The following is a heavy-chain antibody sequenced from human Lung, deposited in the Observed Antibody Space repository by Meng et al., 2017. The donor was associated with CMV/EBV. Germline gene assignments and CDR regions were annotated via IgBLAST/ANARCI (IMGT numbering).Heavy chain of an antibody. CDR2: ITGGGNYI. J-gene: IGHJ4*02. Sequence: GESXKIPRPASGFTFTSYAMNWVRTAPGKGLEWVSSITGGGNYIYYADSVKGRFSVSRDNAKNSLYLQMNSLRAEDTAVYYCARGRGLVATIVQYDLDDWGQGXLVTVSS. CDR3: ARGRGLVATIVQYDLDD. D-gene: IGHD5-12*01. CDR1: GFTFTSYA. V-gene: IGHV3-21*01.